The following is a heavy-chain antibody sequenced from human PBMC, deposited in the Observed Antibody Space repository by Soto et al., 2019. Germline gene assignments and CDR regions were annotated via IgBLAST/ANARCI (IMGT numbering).Heavy chain of an antibody. J-gene: IGHJ6*02. CDR1: GFTFSSYA. CDR2: ISGSGGST. CDR3: AKRYYDFWSGDTRRYGMDV. V-gene: IGHV3-23*01. Sequence: HPGGSLRLSCAASGFTFSSYAMSWVRQAPGKGLEWVSAISGSGGSTYYADSVKGRFTISRDNSKNTLYLQMNSLRAEDTAVYYCAKRYYDFWSGDTRRYGMDVWGQGTTVTVSS. D-gene: IGHD3-3*01.